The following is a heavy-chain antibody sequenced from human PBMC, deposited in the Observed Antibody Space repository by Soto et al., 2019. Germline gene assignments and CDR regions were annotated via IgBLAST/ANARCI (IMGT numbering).Heavy chain of an antibody. CDR1: GVTFSSYA. CDR3: AKARAQYYDFWSGYPVDY. J-gene: IGHJ4*02. Sequence: GGSLRLSCTASGVTFSSYAMRWVRQAPGKGLEWVSAISGSGGSTYYADSVKGRFTISRDNSKNTLYLQMNSLRAEDTAVYYCAKARAQYYDFWSGYPVDYWGQGTLVTVSS. V-gene: IGHV3-23*01. D-gene: IGHD3-3*01. CDR2: ISGSGGST.